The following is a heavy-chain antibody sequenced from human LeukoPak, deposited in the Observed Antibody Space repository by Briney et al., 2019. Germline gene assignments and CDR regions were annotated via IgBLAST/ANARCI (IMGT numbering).Heavy chain of an antibody. CDR3: ARGDYYDSGSSYYYFMDV. D-gene: IGHD3-10*01. Sequence: GASVKVSCKASGYTFTSYDINWVRQATGRGLEWMGWMNPNSGNTGYAQKFQGRVTMTRDTSISTAYMELSSLRSDDTAVFYCARGDYYDSGSSYYYFMDVWGKGTTVTIPS. CDR2: MNPNSGNT. V-gene: IGHV1-8*01. J-gene: IGHJ6*03. CDR1: GYTFTSYD.